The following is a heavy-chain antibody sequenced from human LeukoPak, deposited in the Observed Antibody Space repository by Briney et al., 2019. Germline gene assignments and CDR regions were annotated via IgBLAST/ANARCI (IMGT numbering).Heavy chain of an antibody. V-gene: IGHV3-23*01. Sequence: GGSLRLSCAASGFTFSNYAISWVRQAPGKGLEWVSTISASGGSTYYADSVMGRFTISRDNSKNTLSLQMNSLRAEDTALYYCAKDKGYSYSYVFDYWGQGTLVTVSS. J-gene: IGHJ4*02. CDR2: ISASGGST. D-gene: IGHD5-18*01. CDR3: AKDKGYSYSYVFDY. CDR1: GFTFSNYA.